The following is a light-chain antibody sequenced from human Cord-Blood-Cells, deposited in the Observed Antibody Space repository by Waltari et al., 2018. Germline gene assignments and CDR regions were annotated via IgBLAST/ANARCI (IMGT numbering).Light chain of an antibody. CDR1: SSDVGGYNY. CDR2: DVS. Sequence: QSALTQPASVSGSPGQSITISCTGTSSDVGGYNYVSWYQQHPGKAPKLMMYDVSNRTSGVSNRFSGSKLGNTASLTLSGLQAEDEADYYCRSYTRSSTYVVGAATKVTVL. CDR3: RSYTRSSTYV. V-gene: IGLV2-14*01. J-gene: IGLJ1*01.